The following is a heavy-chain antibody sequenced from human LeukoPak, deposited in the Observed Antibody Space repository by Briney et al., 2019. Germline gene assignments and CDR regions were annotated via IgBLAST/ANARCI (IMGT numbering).Heavy chain of an antibody. D-gene: IGHD6-13*01. CDR1: GGSFSGYY. Sequence: SETLSLTCAVYGGSFSGYYWSWIRQPPGKGLEWIGEINHSGSTNYNPSLKSRVTISVDTSKNQFSLKLSSVTAADTAVYYCARGGSRIAAAGLFSWYYYYYMDVWGKGTTVTVSS. CDR2: INHSGST. CDR3: ARGGSRIAAAGLFSWYYYYYMDV. J-gene: IGHJ6*03. V-gene: IGHV4-34*01.